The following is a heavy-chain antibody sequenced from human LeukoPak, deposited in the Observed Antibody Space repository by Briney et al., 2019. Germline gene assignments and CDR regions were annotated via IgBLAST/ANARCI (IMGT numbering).Heavy chain of an antibody. CDR2: INSDGSST. J-gene: IGHJ2*01. D-gene: IGHD3-10*02. CDR3: AGSLFSNWYFDL. CDR1: GFTFSSYW. Sequence: GGSLRLSCATSGFTFSSYWMYWVRHAPGKGLVWVSRINSDGSSTSYADSVKGRFTISRDNAKNTLYVQMDSLRAEDTAVYYCAGSLFSNWYFDLWGRGTLVTVSS. V-gene: IGHV3-74*01.